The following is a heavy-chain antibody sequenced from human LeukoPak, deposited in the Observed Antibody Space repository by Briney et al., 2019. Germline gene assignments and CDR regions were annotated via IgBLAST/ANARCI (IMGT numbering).Heavy chain of an antibody. J-gene: IGHJ4*02. CDR2: ISGSGGST. Sequence: PGGSLRLSCAASGFTFSSYAMSWVRQAPGKGLEWVSAISGSGGSTYYADSVKGRFTISRDNSRNTLYLQMNSLRAEDTAVYYCAKAYCGGDCYPGEIFDYWGQGTLVTVSS. D-gene: IGHD2-21*02. CDR3: AKAYCGGDCYPGEIFDY. V-gene: IGHV3-23*01. CDR1: GFTFSSYA.